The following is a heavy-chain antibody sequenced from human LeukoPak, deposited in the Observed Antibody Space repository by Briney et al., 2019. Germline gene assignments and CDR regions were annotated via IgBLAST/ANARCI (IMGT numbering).Heavy chain of an antibody. CDR3: AKDGYDSSGYYGYFDY. J-gene: IGHJ4*02. Sequence: PSETLSLTCAVYGGSFSGYYWSWVRQAPGKGLEWVSAISGSGGSTYYADSVKGRFAISRDNSKNTLYLQMNSLRAEDTAVYYCAKDGYDSSGYYGYFDYWGQGTLVTVSS. CDR1: GGSFSGYY. V-gene: IGHV3-23*01. CDR2: ISGSGGST. D-gene: IGHD3-22*01.